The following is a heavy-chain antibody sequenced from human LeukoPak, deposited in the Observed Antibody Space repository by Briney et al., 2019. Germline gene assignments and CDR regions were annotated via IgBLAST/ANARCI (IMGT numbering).Heavy chain of an antibody. Sequence: GGSLRLSCAASGFIFITHGMHWVRQTPGKGLEGVAFIWYGESSYYYVDSVKGRFTISKDHSKHTLYLQMNSLRVEDTAVYYCAKDSHVDSWSEGIWFDPWGQGTLVIVSS. CDR3: AKDSHVDSWSEGIWFDP. D-gene: IGHD3-22*01. CDR1: GFIFITHG. J-gene: IGHJ5*02. V-gene: IGHV3-30*02. CDR2: IWYGESSY.